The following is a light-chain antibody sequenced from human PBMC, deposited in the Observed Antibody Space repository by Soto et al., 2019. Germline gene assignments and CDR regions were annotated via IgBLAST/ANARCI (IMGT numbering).Light chain of an antibody. CDR1: QSVSSN. V-gene: IGKV3-20*01. J-gene: IGKJ4*01. CDR3: QQYGSSLGVT. Sequence: EIVMTQSPAPLSVSPGERANSSCIASQSVSSNLAWYQQKPGQAPRVLIYGTSIRASGVPERFSGGGSGTDFTLTITRLEPEDFAVYYCQQYGSSLGVTFGGGTKVDI. CDR2: GTS.